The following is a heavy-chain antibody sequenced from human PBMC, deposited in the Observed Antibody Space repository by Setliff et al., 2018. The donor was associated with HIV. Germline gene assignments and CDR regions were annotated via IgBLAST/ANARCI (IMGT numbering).Heavy chain of an antibody. J-gene: IGHJ5*02. CDR1: GGSISSSSYY. CDR3: AKDLAANIYDFSALYYVPYPVGS. D-gene: IGHD3-16*01. CDR2: INNRGDRT. V-gene: IGHV3-23*01. Sequence: ETLSLTCTVSGGSISSSSYYWGWVRQAPGKGLEWASGINNRGDRTDYADSVKGRFTISRDNSKNTVDLQVNSLTVEDTAVYYCAKDLAANIYDFSALYYVPYPVGSWGQGTLVTVSS.